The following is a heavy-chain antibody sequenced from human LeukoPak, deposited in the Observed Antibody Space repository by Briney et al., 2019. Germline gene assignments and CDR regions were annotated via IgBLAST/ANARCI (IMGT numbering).Heavy chain of an antibody. CDR3: ARLEGTGYRGGWFDP. Sequence: ASVKVSCKASGYTFTDYYIHWVRQAPGQGLEWMGWITPNSGGTNYAQKFQGRVTMTRDTSISTASLELRSLTSDDTAVYYCARLEGTGYRGGWFDPWGQGSLVTVSP. D-gene: IGHD3-9*01. CDR1: GYTFTDYY. CDR2: ITPNSGGT. V-gene: IGHV1-2*02. J-gene: IGHJ5*02.